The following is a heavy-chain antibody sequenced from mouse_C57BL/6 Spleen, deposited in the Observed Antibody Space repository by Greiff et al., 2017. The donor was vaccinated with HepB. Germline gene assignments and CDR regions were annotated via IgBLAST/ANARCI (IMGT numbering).Heavy chain of an antibody. V-gene: IGHV14-1*01. CDR3: TTNYYGSSSYIDY. Sequence: EVQLQQSGAELVRPGASVKLSCTASGFNIKDYYMHWVKQRPEQGLEWIGRIDPEDGDTEYAPKFQGKATMTADTSSNTAYLQLSSLTAEDTAVYYCTTNYYGSSSYIDYWGQGTTLTVSS. CDR1: GFNIKDYY. J-gene: IGHJ2*01. D-gene: IGHD1-1*01. CDR2: IDPEDGDT.